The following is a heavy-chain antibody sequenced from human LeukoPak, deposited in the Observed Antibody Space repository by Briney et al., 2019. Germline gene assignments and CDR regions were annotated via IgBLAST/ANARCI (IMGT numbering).Heavy chain of an antibody. D-gene: IGHD6-13*01. CDR3: ARSRAAAAGTNDY. V-gene: IGHV5-51*01. CDR2: IYPGDSDT. Sequence: GESLKISCKGSGYSFTSYWIGWVRQMPGKGLEWMGIIYPGDSDTRYSPSFQGQVTISADKSISTAYLQWSSLKAPDTAMYYCARSRAAAAGTNDYWGQGTLVTVSS. J-gene: IGHJ4*02. CDR1: GYSFTSYW.